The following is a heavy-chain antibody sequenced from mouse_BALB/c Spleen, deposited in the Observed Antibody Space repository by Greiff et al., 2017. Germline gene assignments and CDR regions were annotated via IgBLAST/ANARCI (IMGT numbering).Heavy chain of an antibody. CDR1: GFSLTSYG. CDR2: IWAGGST. Sequence: VQVVESGPGLVAPSQSLSITCTVSGFSLTSYGVHWVRQPPGKGLEWLGVIWAGGSTNYNSALMSRLSISKDNSKSQVFLKMNSLQTDYTAMYYCARDRGNSFAYWGQGTLVTVSA. D-gene: IGHD2-1*01. J-gene: IGHJ3*01. CDR3: ARDRGNSFAY. V-gene: IGHV2-9*02.